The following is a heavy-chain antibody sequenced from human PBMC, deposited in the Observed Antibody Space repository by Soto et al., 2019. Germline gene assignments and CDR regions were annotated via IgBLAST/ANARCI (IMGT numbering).Heavy chain of an antibody. CDR3: ATVHNTSRSFDY. CDR1: GFIFSDAW. J-gene: IGHJ4*02. V-gene: IGHV3-15*01. D-gene: IGHD1-20*01. CDR2: IRANNAGGTT. Sequence: GVLRLSCVASGFIFSDAWMSWVRQAPGKGLEWVGRIRANNAGGTTDYTAPVKGRFTVSRDDSKQTLYLQMSNLRAEDTAVYYCATVHNTSRSFDYWGQGTLVTVSS.